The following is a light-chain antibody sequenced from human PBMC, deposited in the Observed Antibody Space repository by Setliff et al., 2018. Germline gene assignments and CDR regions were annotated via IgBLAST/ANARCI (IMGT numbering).Light chain of an antibody. J-gene: IGLJ1*01. Sequence: QSVLAQPRSVSGSPGQSVSISRTGTSSDVGGSNYVSWYQQHPGRAPKLMIYDVYRRPSGVPDRFSGSKSGNTASLTISGLQAEDEADYYCCSYVGSHTLRVFGTGTKVTVL. CDR2: DVY. V-gene: IGLV2-11*01. CDR1: SSDVGGSNY. CDR3: CSYVGSHTLRV.